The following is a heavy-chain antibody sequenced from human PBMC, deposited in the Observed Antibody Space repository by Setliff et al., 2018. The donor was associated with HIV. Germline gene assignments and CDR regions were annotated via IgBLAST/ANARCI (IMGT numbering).Heavy chain of an antibody. J-gene: IGHJ4*02. Sequence: ASVKVSCKASGYNVAVSAINWVRQAPGQALEWLGWINTKTGNPTYAQGLTGQFVFSSDTSISTAYLQISSLKAEDTAVYYCARDQRLFYFDSWGQGTLVTVSS. V-gene: IGHV7-4-1*02. CDR1: GYNVAVSA. CDR2: INTKTGNP. CDR3: ARDQRLFYFDS.